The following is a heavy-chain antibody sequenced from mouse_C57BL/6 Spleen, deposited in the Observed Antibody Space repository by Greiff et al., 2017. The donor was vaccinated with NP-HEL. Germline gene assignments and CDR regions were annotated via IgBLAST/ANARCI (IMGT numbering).Heavy chain of an antibody. J-gene: IGHJ2*01. CDR1: GYTFTSYW. D-gene: IGHD4-1*01. V-gene: IGHV1-53*01. CDR2: INPSNGGT. CDR3: ARILSNYYFDY. Sequence: VQLQQPGTELVKPGASVKLSCKASGYTFTSYWMHWVKQRPGQGLEWIGNINPSNGGTNYNEKLKSKATLTVDKSSSTAYMQLSSLTSEYSAVYYCARILSNYYFDYWGQGTTLTVSS.